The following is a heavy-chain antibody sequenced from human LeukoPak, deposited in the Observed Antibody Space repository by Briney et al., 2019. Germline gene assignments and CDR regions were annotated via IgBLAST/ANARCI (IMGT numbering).Heavy chain of an antibody. D-gene: IGHD6-19*01. J-gene: IGHJ4*02. CDR1: GGSISSYY. V-gene: IGHV4-59*08. Sequence: SETLSLTCTVSGGSISSYYWSWIRQPPGKGLEWIGYIYYSGSTNYNPSLKSRVTISVDTSKNQFSLKLSSVTAADTAVYYCARHKLAVAVIDYWGQRTLVTVSS. CDR2: IYYSGST. CDR3: ARHKLAVAVIDY.